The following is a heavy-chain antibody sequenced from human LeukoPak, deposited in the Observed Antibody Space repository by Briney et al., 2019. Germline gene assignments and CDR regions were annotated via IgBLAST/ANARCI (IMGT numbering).Heavy chain of an antibody. CDR1: GFTFSSYA. J-gene: IGHJ4*02. CDR3: AKGKTVRGVIANYFDD. V-gene: IGHV3-23*01. CDR2: ISGSGGST. Sequence: PGGSLRLSCAASGFTFSSYAMSWVRQAPGKGLEWVSGISGSGGSTYYADSVKGRFTISRENSKSTLYLQMNSLRAEDTAVYYCAKGKTVRGVIANYFDDWGQGTLVTVSS. D-gene: IGHD3-10*01.